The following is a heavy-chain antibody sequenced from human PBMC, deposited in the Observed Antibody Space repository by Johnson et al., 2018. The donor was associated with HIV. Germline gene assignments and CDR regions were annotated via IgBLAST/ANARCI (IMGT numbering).Heavy chain of an antibody. CDR1: GFTFSSYG. CDR3: AREGQEFNDAFDI. J-gene: IGHJ3*02. V-gene: IGHV3-33*01. D-gene: IGHD3-10*01. CDR2: IWYDGSNK. Sequence: HLVESGGGVVQPGRSLRLSCAASGFTFSSYGMHWVRQAPGKGLEWVAVIWYDGSNKDYADSVKGRFTISRNNSKNTLYLQMNSLRVEDTAVYYCAREGQEFNDAFDIWGQGTMVTVSS.